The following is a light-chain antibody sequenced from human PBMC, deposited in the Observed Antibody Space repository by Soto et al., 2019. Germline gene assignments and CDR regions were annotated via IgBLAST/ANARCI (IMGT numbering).Light chain of an antibody. CDR2: DVS. Sequence: QSALTQPRSVSGSPGQSVTISCTGTSSDVGGYNYVSWYQQHPGKAPKLMIYDVSKWPSGVPDRLSGSKSGNTASLTISGLQAEDEADYYCCSYAGSHLYVFGTGTKLTVL. CDR1: SSDVGGYNY. V-gene: IGLV2-11*01. J-gene: IGLJ1*01. CDR3: CSYAGSHLYV.